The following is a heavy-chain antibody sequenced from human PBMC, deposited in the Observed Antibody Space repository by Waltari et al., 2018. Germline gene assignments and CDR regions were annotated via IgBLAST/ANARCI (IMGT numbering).Heavy chain of an antibody. CDR2: VWFDGSQQ. CDR3: AKDAFGNTYLDY. D-gene: IGHD3-10*01. J-gene: IGHJ4*02. CDR1: GFTFSNFG. V-gene: IGHV3-33*06. Sequence: QVQLVESGGGVVQPGRSLRLSCAASGFTFSNFGMHWVRRAQGKGLEWVALVWFDGSQQYYADSVRGRFTISRDNSKRVLYLDMGSLRADDTAIYYCAKDAFGNTYLDYWGQGTLVTVSS.